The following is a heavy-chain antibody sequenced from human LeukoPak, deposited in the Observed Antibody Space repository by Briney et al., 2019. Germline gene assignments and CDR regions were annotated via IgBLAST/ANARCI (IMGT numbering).Heavy chain of an antibody. J-gene: IGHJ5*02. Sequence: PSETLSLTCTVSGGSISSYYWSWIRQPPGKGLEWIGSIYYSGSTYYNPSLKSRVTISVDTSKNQFSLKLSSVTAADTAVYYCARVIAAAHPRKWFDPWGQGTLVTVSS. CDR2: IYYSGST. D-gene: IGHD6-13*01. CDR1: GGSISSYY. CDR3: ARVIAAAHPRKWFDP. V-gene: IGHV4-39*07.